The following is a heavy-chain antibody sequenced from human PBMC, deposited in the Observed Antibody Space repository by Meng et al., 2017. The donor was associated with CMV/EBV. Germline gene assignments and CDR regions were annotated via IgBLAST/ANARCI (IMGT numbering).Heavy chain of an antibody. V-gene: IGHV5-51*01. CDR2: IYPGDSDT. CDR3: ARSVPAAMEYSSSPGNYYGMDV. D-gene: IGHD2-2*01. Sequence: GESLKISCKGSGYSFTSYWIGWVRQMPGKGLEWMGIIYPGDSDTRYSPSFQGQVTISADKSISTAYLQWSSLKASDTAMYYCARSVPAAMEYSSSPGNYYGMDVWGQGTTVTVSS. J-gene: IGHJ6*02. CDR1: GYSFTSYW.